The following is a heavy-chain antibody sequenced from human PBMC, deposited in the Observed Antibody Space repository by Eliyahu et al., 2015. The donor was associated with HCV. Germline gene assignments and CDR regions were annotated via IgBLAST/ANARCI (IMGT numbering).Heavy chain of an antibody. Sequence: EVQLVESGGGLVQPGGSLRLSCAASGFTFSSYWMHWVRQAPGKGLVWVSRINSDGSSTSYADSVKGRFTISRDNAKNTLYLQMNSLRAEDTAVYYCAREGLALWFGELGYWGQGTLVTVSS. CDR3: AREGLALWFGELGY. V-gene: IGHV3-74*01. CDR2: INSDGSST. D-gene: IGHD3-10*01. CDR1: GFTFSSYW. J-gene: IGHJ4*02.